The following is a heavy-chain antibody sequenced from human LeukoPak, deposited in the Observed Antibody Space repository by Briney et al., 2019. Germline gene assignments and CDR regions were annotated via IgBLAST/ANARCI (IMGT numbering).Heavy chain of an antibody. V-gene: IGHV1-2*02. CDR2: INPNSGGT. Sequence: ASVTVSFTASGYTFTRYYMHWVRQAPGQGLEWMGWINPNSGGTNYAQKFQGRVTMTRDTSISTAHMELSRLTSDDTAVYYCARASNQYNYDLTFFDYWGQGTLVTVSS. J-gene: IGHJ4*02. CDR3: ARASNQYNYDLTFFDY. CDR1: GYTFTRYY. D-gene: IGHD5-18*01.